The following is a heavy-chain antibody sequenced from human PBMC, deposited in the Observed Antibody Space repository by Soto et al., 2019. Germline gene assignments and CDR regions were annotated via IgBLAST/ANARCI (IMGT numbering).Heavy chain of an antibody. D-gene: IGHD3-10*01. V-gene: IGHV3-23*04. J-gene: IGHJ6*02. CDR2: ISGSGNSP. Sequence: EVQLVESGGRRVQRGGSLRLSCSGSGFIFGDHVMDWVRQSPGRGLEWVAGISGSGNSPFFRDSVKGRFTISRDSAKNKVYLQMNNLRGDDSALYFCARDRSSSYSYAMDLWGQGTTVTVS. CDR1: GFIFGDHV. CDR3: ARDRSSSYSYAMDL.